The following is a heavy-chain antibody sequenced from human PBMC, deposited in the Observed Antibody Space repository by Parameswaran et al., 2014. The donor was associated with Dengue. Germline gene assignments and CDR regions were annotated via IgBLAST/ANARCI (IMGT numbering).Heavy chain of an antibody. V-gene: IGHV3-11*06. CDR3: ARDGGDPSVGSYYFDY. D-gene: IGHD2-21*02. CDR2: ISSSSSYT. Sequence: VRQAPGKGLEWVSYISSSSSYTNYADSVKGRFTISRDNAKNSLYLQMNSLRAEDTAVYYCARDGGDPSVGSYYFDYWGQGTLVPSPQ. J-gene: IGHJ4*02.